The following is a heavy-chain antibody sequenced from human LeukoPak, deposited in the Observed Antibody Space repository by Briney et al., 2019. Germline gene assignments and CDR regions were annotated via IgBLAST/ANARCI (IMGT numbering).Heavy chain of an antibody. D-gene: IGHD5-18*01. V-gene: IGHV3-9*01. Sequence: SLRLSCAASGFTFDDYAMHWVRQAPGKGLEWASGISWNSGSIGYADSVKGRFTISRDNAKNSLYLQMNSLRAEDTALYYCAKVAGYSYGYFDYWGQGTLVTVSS. CDR2: ISWNSGSI. J-gene: IGHJ4*02. CDR3: AKVAGYSYGYFDY. CDR1: GFTFDDYA.